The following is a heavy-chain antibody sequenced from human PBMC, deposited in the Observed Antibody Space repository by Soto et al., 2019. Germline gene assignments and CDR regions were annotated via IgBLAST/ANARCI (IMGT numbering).Heavy chain of an antibody. Sequence: GGSLRLSCAASGFTFSSYGMHWVRQAPGKGLEWVAVIWYDGSNKYYADSVKGRFTISRDNSKNTLYLQMNSLRAEDTAVYYCAREYIVVVVAATPGHGMDVWGQGTKVTRLL. V-gene: IGHV3-33*01. CDR3: AREYIVVVVAATPGHGMDV. J-gene: IGHJ6*02. CDR2: IWYDGSNK. CDR1: GFTFSSYG. D-gene: IGHD2-15*01.